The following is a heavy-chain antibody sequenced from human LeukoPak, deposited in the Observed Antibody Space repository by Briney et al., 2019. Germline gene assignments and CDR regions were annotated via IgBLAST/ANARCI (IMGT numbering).Heavy chain of an antibody. CDR2: IIPIFGTA. CDR3: ARKTNEYGSGSLPWGNWFDP. V-gene: IGHV1-69*05. Sequence: GASVTVSCKASGGTFSSYAISWVRQAPGQGLEWMGGIIPIFGTANYAQKFQGRVTITTDESTSTAYMELSSLRSEDTAVYYCARKTNEYGSGSLPWGNWFDPWGQGTLVTVSS. J-gene: IGHJ5*02. D-gene: IGHD3-10*01. CDR1: GGTFSSYA.